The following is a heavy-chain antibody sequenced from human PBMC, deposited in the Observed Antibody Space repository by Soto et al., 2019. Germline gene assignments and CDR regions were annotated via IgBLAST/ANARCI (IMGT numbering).Heavy chain of an antibody. CDR2: IDPSDSYT. CDR3: ARVPPRQVSRYYYGMDV. D-gene: IGHD2-8*01. Sequence: GESLKISCKGSGYSFTSYWISWVRQMPGKGLEWMGRIDPSDSYTNYSPSFQGHVTISADKSISTAYMELSSLRSEDTAVYYCARVPPRQVSRYYYGMDVWGQGTTVTVSS. V-gene: IGHV5-10-1*01. J-gene: IGHJ6*02. CDR1: GYSFTSYW.